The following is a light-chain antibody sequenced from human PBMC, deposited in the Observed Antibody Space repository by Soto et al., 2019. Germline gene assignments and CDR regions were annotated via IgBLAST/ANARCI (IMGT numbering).Light chain of an antibody. Sequence: EIVLTQSPGTLSLSPGEGATLSCKASESVISDYLAWYQRKPGQAPRLLIYGASNRHTGISDRFSGSGSGTDFTLTITRLEPEDFAVYYCQQYVTPPFTFGQGTKLEIK. CDR1: ESVISDY. CDR3: QQYVTPPFT. J-gene: IGKJ2*01. V-gene: IGKV3-20*01. CDR2: GAS.